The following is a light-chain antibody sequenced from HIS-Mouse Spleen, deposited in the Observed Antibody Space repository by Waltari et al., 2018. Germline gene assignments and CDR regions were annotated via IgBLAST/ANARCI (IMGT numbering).Light chain of an antibody. CDR1: QGISSY. Sequence: AIRMTQSPSSLSASTGDRVTITCRASQGISSYLAWYQQKPGKAPKLLIYAASTLQRGVPSRFSGSGSGTDFTLTISCLQSEDFATYYCQQYYSYPSITFGQGTRLEIK. V-gene: IGKV1-8*01. J-gene: IGKJ5*01. CDR2: AAS. CDR3: QQYYSYPSIT.